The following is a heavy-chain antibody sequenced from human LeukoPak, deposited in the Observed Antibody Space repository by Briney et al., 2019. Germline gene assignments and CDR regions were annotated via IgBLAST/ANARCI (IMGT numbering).Heavy chain of an antibody. CDR1: GFTFSSYA. J-gene: IGHJ4*02. CDR2: ISGSGGST. V-gene: IGHV3-23*01. D-gene: IGHD6-6*01. Sequence: GGSLRLSCAASGFTFSSYAMSWVRQAPGKGLEWVSAISGSGGSTYYADSVKGRFTISRDNSKDTLYLQMNSLRAEDTAVYYCAKDLGRPVREDWGQGTLVTASS. CDR3: AKDLGRPVRED.